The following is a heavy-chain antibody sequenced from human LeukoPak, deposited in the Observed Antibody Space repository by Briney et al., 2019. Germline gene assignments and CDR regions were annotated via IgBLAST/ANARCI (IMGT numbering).Heavy chain of an antibody. CDR1: GFDVSFNY. Sequence: GGSLRLSCAASGFDVSFNYVGWVRQAPGKGLGWVSVIHTGGTTHYADSVKGRFTISKDNSNNTVYLQMNNVRAEDTANYYCARVWFGYFFQWGQGALVTVSS. J-gene: IGHJ4*02. D-gene: IGHD3-10*01. CDR2: IHTGGTT. V-gene: IGHV3-53*01. CDR3: ARVWFGYFFQ.